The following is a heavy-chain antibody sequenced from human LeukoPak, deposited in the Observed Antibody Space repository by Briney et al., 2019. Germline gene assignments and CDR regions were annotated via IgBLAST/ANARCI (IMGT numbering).Heavy chain of an antibody. V-gene: IGHV3-48*03. CDR3: ARDRDFLGSGWSNSFDY. CDR1: GFTFSSYE. D-gene: IGHD6-19*01. Sequence: GGSLRLSCAASGFTFSSYEMNWVRQAPGKGLEGVSYISSSGSNIYYADSVKGRFTISRDNAKTSLYLQMNSLRAEDTAVYYCARDRDFLGSGWSNSFDYWGQGTLVTVSS. J-gene: IGHJ4*02. CDR2: ISSSGSNI.